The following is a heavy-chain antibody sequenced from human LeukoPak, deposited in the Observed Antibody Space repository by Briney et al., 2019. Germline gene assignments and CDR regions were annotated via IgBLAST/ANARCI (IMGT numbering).Heavy chain of an antibody. Sequence: PGGPLRLSCAASGFTFSSYWMSWVRQAPGKGLEWVANIKQDGSEKYYVDSVKGRFTISRDNAKNSLYLQMNSLRAEDTAVYYCAREMEAGGYYVDYWGQGTLVTVSS. J-gene: IGHJ4*02. CDR1: GFTFSSYW. CDR2: IKQDGSEK. V-gene: IGHV3-7*01. D-gene: IGHD2-8*02. CDR3: AREMEAGGYYVDY.